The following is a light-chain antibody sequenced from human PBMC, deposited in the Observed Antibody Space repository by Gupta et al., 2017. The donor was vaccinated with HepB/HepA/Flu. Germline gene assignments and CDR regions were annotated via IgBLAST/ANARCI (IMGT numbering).Light chain of an antibody. CDR1: QTISASD. Sequence: IVLTQSPGTLSLSPGESATLSCRASQTISASDVAWYQQKPGQAPRLLIYGISSRATGIPDRFSGGGSKTAFTLTISRLEPEDIAVYYCQQGGSAPPWTFGQGTKVEIK. V-gene: IGKV3-20*01. J-gene: IGKJ1*01. CDR2: GIS. CDR3: QQGGSAPPWT.